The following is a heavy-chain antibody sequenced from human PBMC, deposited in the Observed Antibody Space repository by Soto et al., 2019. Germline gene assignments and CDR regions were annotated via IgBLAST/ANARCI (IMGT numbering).Heavy chain of an antibody. CDR3: AGIYSGSPGGTLRY. CDR2: TYYSGRT. Sequence: QVQLQESGPGLVKPSQTLSLTCTASGGPISSGGYYWSWIPPHQGRGLEWIGYTYYSGRTYYNPSLKSRVTISVDTSKNQFSLKLSSVTAADTAVYYCAGIYSGSPGGTLRYWGQGTLVTVCS. V-gene: IGHV4-31*03. J-gene: IGHJ4*02. CDR1: GGPISSGGYY. D-gene: IGHD1-26*01.